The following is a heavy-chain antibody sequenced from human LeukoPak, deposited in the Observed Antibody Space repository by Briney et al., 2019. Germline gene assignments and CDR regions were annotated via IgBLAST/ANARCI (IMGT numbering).Heavy chain of an antibody. Sequence: ASVKVSCKASGYTFTSYYMHWVRQAPGQGLEWKGIINPSGGSTSYAQKFQGRVTMTRDTSTSTVYMELSSLRSEDTAVYYCARDGSRLEMATPYAWYYFDYWGQGTLVTVSS. J-gene: IGHJ4*02. CDR1: GYTFTSYY. D-gene: IGHD5-24*01. V-gene: IGHV1-46*01. CDR2: INPSGGST. CDR3: ARDGSRLEMATPYAWYYFDY.